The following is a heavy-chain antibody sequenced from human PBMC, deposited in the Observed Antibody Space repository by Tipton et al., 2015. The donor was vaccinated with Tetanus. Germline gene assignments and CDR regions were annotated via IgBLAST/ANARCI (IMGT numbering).Heavy chain of an antibody. CDR3: AKDGAAAGTSPFDY. J-gene: IGHJ4*02. Sequence: VQLVQSGGGLVQPGRSLRLSCAASGFTFDDYAMHWVRQAPGKGLEWVSGISWNSGSIGYADSVKGRFTIPRDNAKNSLYLQMNSLRAEDTALYYCAKDGAAAGTSPFDYWGQGTLVTVSS. CDR1: GFTFDDYA. V-gene: IGHV3-9*01. CDR2: ISWNSGSI. D-gene: IGHD6-13*01.